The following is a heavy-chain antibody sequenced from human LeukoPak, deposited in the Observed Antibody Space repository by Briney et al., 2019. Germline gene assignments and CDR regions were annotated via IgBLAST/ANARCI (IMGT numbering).Heavy chain of an antibody. V-gene: IGHV3-21*04. CDR3: ARDFGGYCSGGSCYYGWSDY. CDR2: ITSSSSYI. J-gene: IGHJ4*02. Sequence: GGSLRLSCAASGFNFSGHSMNWVRQAPGKGLEWVSSITSSSSYIYYADSMKGRFTISRDNAKNSLYLQMNSLRAEDTAVYYCARDFGGYCSGGSCYYGWSDYWGQGTLVTVSS. CDR1: GFNFSGHS. D-gene: IGHD2-15*01.